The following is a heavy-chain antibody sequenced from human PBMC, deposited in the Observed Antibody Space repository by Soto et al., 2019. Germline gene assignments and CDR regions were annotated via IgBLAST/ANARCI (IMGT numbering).Heavy chain of an antibody. D-gene: IGHD5-18*01. CDR3: ARWIGGYFGVDYYYGMDV. CDR2: ISTYNGNT. J-gene: IGHJ6*02. Sequence: QVQLVQSGAEVKKPGASVKVSCKASGYTFTSYGISCVRQAPGQGLEWMGWISTYNGNTNYAQKLQGRVTMTTDTSTSTAYMELMSLRSDDTAVYYCARWIGGYFGVDYYYGMDVWCQGTTVTVSS. CDR1: GYTFTSYG. V-gene: IGHV1-18*01.